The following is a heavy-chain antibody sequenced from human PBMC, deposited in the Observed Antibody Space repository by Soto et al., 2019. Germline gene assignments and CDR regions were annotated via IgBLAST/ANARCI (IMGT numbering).Heavy chain of an antibody. CDR1: GGTFSSYT. J-gene: IGHJ5*02. Sequence: ASVKVSCKASGGTFSSYTISWVRQAPGQGLEWMGRIIPILGIANYAQKFQGRVTITADKSTSTAYMELSSLRSEDTAVYYCARAFLLAYCGGDCYSSWFDPWGQGTLVTVSS. CDR2: IIPILGIA. V-gene: IGHV1-69*02. CDR3: ARAFLLAYCGGDCYSSWFDP. D-gene: IGHD2-21*02.